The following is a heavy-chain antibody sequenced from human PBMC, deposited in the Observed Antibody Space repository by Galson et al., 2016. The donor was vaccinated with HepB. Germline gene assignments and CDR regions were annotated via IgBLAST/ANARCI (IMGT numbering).Heavy chain of an antibody. J-gene: IGHJ3*02. D-gene: IGHD4-11*01. CDR3: ARDGGDYRAFDI. CDR2: NDPRSGST. CDR1: GYTFTSYD. Sequence: SVKVSCKASGYTFTSYDMYWVRQAPGEGLEWMAINDPRSGSTSIAPKFQGRVTMTRDTSTTTFYMELSSLRSEDTAVYYCARDGGDYRAFDIWGQGTMVTVSS. V-gene: IGHV1-46*03.